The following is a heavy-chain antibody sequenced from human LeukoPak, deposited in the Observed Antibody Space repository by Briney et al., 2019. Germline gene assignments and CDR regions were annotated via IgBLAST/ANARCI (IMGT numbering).Heavy chain of an antibody. J-gene: IGHJ4*02. V-gene: IGHV4-34*01. CDR3: ARYRRYCSGGSCYGPPSY. D-gene: IGHD2-15*01. CDR2: INHSGST. Sequence: SSETLSLTCAVYGGSFSGYYWSWIRQPPGKGLEWIGEINHSGSTNYNPSLKSRVTISVDTSKNQFSLKLSSVTAADTAVYYCARYRRYCSGGSCYGPPSYWGQGTLVTVSS. CDR1: GGSFSGYY.